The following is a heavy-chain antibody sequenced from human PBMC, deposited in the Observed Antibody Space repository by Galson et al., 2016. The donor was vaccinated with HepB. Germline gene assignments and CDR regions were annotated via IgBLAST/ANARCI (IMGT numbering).Heavy chain of an antibody. CDR2: FRGGGGTT. J-gene: IGHJ4*02. Sequence: SLRLSCAASGFVFSDYTMNWVRQTPGKGLEWVSAFRGGGGTTYYSDSVKGRFTISRDDSKNTLYLQMNSLRVEDTAIYYCAKGRINIDQDFDYWGQGTLVTVSS. D-gene: IGHD2-15*01. CDR3: AKGRINIDQDFDY. V-gene: IGHV3-23*01. CDR1: GFVFSDYT.